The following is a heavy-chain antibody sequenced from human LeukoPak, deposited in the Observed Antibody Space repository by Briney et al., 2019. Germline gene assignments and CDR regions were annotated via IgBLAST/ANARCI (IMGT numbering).Heavy chain of an antibody. Sequence: SETLSLTCSVSGGSISTYYWGWIRQPPGKGLEWIAFMYYSGGTYYNPSLKSRVTISVDTSKNQFSLKLTSVTAADTAVYYCARDMRGRQYYYGMDVWGQGTTVTVSS. CDR3: ARDMRGRQYYYGMDV. J-gene: IGHJ6*02. CDR2: MYYSGGT. D-gene: IGHD2-2*01. CDR1: GGSISTYY. V-gene: IGHV4-39*07.